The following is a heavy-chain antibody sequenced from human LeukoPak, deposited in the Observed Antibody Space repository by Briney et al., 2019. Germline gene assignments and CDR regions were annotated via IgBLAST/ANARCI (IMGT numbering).Heavy chain of an antibody. J-gene: IGHJ4*02. CDR3: AKADYDFWSGFDY. D-gene: IGHD3-3*01. Sequence: GGSLRLSCAASGFTFSSYAMSWVRQAPGKGPEWVSAISGSGGSTYYADSAKGRFTISRDNSKNTLYLQMNSLRAEDTAVYYSAKADYDFWSGFDYWGQGTLVTVSS. CDR1: GFTFSSYA. V-gene: IGHV3-23*01. CDR2: ISGSGGST.